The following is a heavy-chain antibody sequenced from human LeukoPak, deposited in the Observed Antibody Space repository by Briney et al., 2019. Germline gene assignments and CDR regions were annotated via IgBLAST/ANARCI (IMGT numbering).Heavy chain of an antibody. D-gene: IGHD3-3*02. V-gene: IGHV4-34*01. CDR3: ARSLALLRYIDF. CDR2: INYSGST. J-gene: IGHJ4*02. CDR1: GGSFSGYY. Sequence: SETLSLTCAVYGGSFSGYYWSWIRQPPGKGLEWIGEINYSGSTNYNPSLKSGVTISVDTSKNQFSLKLSSVTAADTAVYYCARSLALLRYIDFWGQGTLVTVSS.